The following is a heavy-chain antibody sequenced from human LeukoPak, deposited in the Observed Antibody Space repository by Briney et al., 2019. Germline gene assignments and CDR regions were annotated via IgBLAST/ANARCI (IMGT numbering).Heavy chain of an antibody. CDR3: ARDVEYQLKLYYYYYYYMDV. Sequence: GGSLRLSCAASGFTFSSYWKSWVRQAPGKGLEWVANIKQDGSEKYYVDSVKGRFTISRDNAKNSLYLQMNSLRAEDTAVYYCARDVEYQLKLYYYYYYYMDVWGKGTTVTVSS. V-gene: IGHV3-7*01. J-gene: IGHJ6*03. CDR2: IKQDGSEK. D-gene: IGHD2-2*01. CDR1: GFTFSSYW.